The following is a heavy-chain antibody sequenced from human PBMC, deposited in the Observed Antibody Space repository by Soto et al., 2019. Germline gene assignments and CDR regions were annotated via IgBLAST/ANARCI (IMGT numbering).Heavy chain of an antibody. CDR2: ISYDGSNK. Sequence: PGGSLRLSCAASGFTFSSYAMHWVRQAPGKGLEWVAVISYDGSNKHYADSVKGRITISRDNSKNTLYLQMNSLRAEDTAVYYCARAIAVAGTLYYYGMDVWGQGTTVTVPS. V-gene: IGHV3-30-3*01. D-gene: IGHD6-19*01. CDR1: GFTFSSYA. J-gene: IGHJ6*02. CDR3: ARAIAVAGTLYYYGMDV.